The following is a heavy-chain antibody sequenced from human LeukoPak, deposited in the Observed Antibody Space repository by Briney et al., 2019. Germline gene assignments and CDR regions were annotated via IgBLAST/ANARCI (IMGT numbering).Heavy chain of an antibody. J-gene: IGHJ6*02. CDR1: GYSFPSFW. D-gene: IGHD3-22*01. CDR3: ARLRSSGTSGMDV. CDR2: IDPSDSYT. Sequence: GESLRISCKGCGYSFPSFWINWVRQMPGPGLEWMVTIDPSDSYTNYSPSFQGHVTISADKSISTAYLQWSSLKASDNAMYYCARLRSSGTSGMDVWGQGTTVTVSS. V-gene: IGHV5-10-1*01.